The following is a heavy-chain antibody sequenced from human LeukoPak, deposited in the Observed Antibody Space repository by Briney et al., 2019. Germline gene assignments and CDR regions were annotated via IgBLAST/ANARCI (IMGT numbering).Heavy chain of an antibody. V-gene: IGHV4-34*01. J-gene: IGHJ4*02. CDR1: GGSFSGYY. Sequence: SETLSLTCAVYGGSFSGYYWSWIRQPPGKGLEWIGEINHSGSTNYNPSLKSRVTISVDTSKNQFSLKLSSVTAADTAVYYCARPDTSAWGNFDQWGQGTLVTVSS. CDR3: ARPDTSAWGNFDQ. D-gene: IGHD6-19*01. CDR2: INHSGST.